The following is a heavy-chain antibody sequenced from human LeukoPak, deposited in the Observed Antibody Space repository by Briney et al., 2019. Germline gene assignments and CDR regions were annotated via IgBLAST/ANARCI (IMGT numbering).Heavy chain of an antibody. D-gene: IGHD2-2*02. V-gene: IGHV3-30*04. J-gene: IGHJ6*02. Sequence: GRSLRLSCAASGFTFSSYAMHWVRQAPGKGLEWVAVISYDGSNKYYADSVKGRFTISRDNSKNTLYLQMNSLRAEDTAVYYCAKGGYCDSTSCYMGMDVWGQGTTVTVSS. CDR3: AKGGYCDSTSCYMGMDV. CDR1: GFTFSSYA. CDR2: ISYDGSNK.